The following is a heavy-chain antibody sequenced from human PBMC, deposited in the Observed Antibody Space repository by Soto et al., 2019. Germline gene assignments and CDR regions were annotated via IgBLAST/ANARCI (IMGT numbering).Heavy chain of an antibody. CDR1: GFTVRSNY. J-gene: IGHJ4*02. V-gene: IGHV3-66*01. CDR2: IYSGGTT. Sequence: PGGSLRLSCAASGFTVRSNYMSWVRQAPGKGLEWVSVIYSGGTTDYADSVKGRFTISRDTSKNTLYLQMNSLRAEDTAVYYCARDDGSGWYYFDYWGQGTLVTVSS. CDR3: ARDDGSGWYYFDY. D-gene: IGHD6-19*01.